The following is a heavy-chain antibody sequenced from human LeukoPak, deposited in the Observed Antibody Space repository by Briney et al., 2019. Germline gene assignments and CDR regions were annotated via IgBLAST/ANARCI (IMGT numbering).Heavy chain of an antibody. V-gene: IGHV1-18*01. J-gene: IGHJ5*02. CDR3: ARDLLGIVVVPAAVAWFDP. Sequence: ASVKVSCKASGYTFTSYGISWVRQAPGQGLEWMGWISAYNGNTNYAQKLQGRVTMTTDTSTSTAYMELRSLRSDDTAVYYCARDLLGIVVVPAAVAWFDPWGQGTLVTVSS. CDR1: GYTFTSYG. D-gene: IGHD2-2*03. CDR2: ISAYNGNT.